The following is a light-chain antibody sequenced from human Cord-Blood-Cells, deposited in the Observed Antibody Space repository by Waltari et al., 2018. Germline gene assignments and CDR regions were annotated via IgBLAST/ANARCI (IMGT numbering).Light chain of an antibody. CDR1: QSLSSY. CDR3: QQRSNWLT. J-gene: IGKJ4*01. Sequence: EIVLTQSPATLSLSPEERATLSCRASQSLSSYLAWYQQNPGQAPRLLIYDASNRATGIPARFSGSGSGTDFTLTISSLEPEDFAVYYCQQRSNWLTFGGGTKVEIK. CDR2: DAS. V-gene: IGKV3-11*01.